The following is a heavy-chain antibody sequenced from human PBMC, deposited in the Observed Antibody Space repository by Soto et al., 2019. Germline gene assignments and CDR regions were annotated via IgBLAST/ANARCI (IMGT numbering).Heavy chain of an antibody. Sequence: SETLSLTCTVSGGSVSSVGYYWSGIRQHPGKGLEWIGYITYSGNTYYNPSLESRVTMSADTSKNQFSLKLSSVTAADTAVYFCVRGGSCTNGVCSVFDYWGQGTLVTVSS. CDR2: ITYSGNT. D-gene: IGHD2-8*01. CDR1: GGSVSSVGYY. V-gene: IGHV4-31*03. CDR3: VRGGSCTNGVCSVFDY. J-gene: IGHJ4*02.